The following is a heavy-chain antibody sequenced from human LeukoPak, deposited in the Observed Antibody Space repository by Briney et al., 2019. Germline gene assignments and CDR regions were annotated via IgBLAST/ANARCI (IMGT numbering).Heavy chain of an antibody. D-gene: IGHD1-26*01. CDR2: IYYSGST. Sequence: SQTLSLTCTVSGGSISSGGYYWSWIRQHPGKGLEWVGYIYYSGSTYYNPSLKSRVTISVDTSKNQFSLKLSSVTAADTAVYYCARGGYYYYYGMDVWGQGTTVTVSS. J-gene: IGHJ6*02. V-gene: IGHV4-31*03. CDR1: GGSISSGGYY. CDR3: ARGGYYYYYGMDV.